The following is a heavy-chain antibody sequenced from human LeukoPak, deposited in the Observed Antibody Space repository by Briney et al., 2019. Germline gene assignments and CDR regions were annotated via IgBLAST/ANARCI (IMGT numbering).Heavy chain of an antibody. J-gene: IGHJ4*02. CDR2: INPNSGGT. CDR3: ARDRLPGIAVAGTVDY. D-gene: IGHD6-19*01. CDR1: GYTFTGYY. V-gene: IGHV1-2*06. Sequence: ASVKVSCKASGYTFTGYYMHWVRQAPGQGLEWMGRINPNSGGTNYAQKFQGRVTMTRDTSISTAYMELSRRRSDDTAVYYCARDRLPGIAVAGTVDYWGQGTLVTVSS.